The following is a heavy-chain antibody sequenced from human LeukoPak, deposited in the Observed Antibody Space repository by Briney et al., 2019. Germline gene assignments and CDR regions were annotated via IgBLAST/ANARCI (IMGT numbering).Heavy chain of an antibody. Sequence: PSETLSLTCTVSGGSISSSSYYWGWIRQPPGKGLEWIGSIYYSGSTYYNPSLKSRVTISVDTSKNQFSLKLSSVTAADTAVYYCARLRPGAAPHFDYWGQGTLVTVSS. V-gene: IGHV4-39*01. D-gene: IGHD6-6*01. CDR1: GGSISSSSYY. CDR2: IYYSGST. CDR3: ARLRPGAAPHFDY. J-gene: IGHJ4*02.